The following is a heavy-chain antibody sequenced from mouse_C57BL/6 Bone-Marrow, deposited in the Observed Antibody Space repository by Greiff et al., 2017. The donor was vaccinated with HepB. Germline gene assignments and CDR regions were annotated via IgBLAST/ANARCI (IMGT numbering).Heavy chain of an antibody. D-gene: IGHD1-1*01. J-gene: IGHJ2*01. V-gene: IGHV1-85*01. CDR1: GYTFTSYD. Sequence: SGPELVKPGASVKLSCKASGYTFTSYDINWVKQRPGQGLEWIGWIYPRDGSTKYNEKFKGKATLTVDTSSSTAYMELHSLTSEDSAVYFCARRPLYYYGSSYPFDYWGQGTTLTVSS. CDR3: ARRPLYYYGSSYPFDY. CDR2: IYPRDGST.